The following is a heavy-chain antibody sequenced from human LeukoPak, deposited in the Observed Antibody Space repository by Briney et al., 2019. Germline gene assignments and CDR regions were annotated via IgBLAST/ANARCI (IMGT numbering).Heavy chain of an antibody. Sequence: PGGSLRLSCAAPGFTFSNYAMNWVRQAPGKGLEWVSRISASAGSPVYGDSVKGRFTISRVNAENPLYLQMNSLRADDPAIYYCAKDQRSGEYDYGWGLFDIWGQGTMVTVSS. V-gene: IGHV3-23*01. CDR3: AKDQRSGEYDYGWGLFDI. J-gene: IGHJ3*02. CDR2: ISASAGSP. D-gene: IGHD3-10*01. CDR1: GFTFSNYA.